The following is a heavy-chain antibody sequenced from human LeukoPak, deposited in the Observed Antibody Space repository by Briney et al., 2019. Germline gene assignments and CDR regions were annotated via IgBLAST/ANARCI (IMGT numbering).Heavy chain of an antibody. CDR2: IYYSGST. CDR3: ASDREGEYYIDY. Sequence: TSETLSLTCTVSGGSISSYYWSWIRQPPGKGLEWIAYIYYSGSTNYNPSLKSRVTISLDTSKNQFSLSLSSVTAADTAVYYCASDREGEYYIDYWGQGTLVTVSS. J-gene: IGHJ4*02. CDR1: GGSISSYY. D-gene: IGHD2/OR15-2a*01. V-gene: IGHV4-59*01.